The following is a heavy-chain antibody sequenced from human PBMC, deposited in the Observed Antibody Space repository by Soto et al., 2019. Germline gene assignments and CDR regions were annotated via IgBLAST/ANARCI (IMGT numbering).Heavy chain of an antibody. V-gene: IGHV3-23*01. CDR2: ISGSGGST. CDR3: AKDQRYYDSSGYPIDY. CDR1: GFTFSSYA. Sequence: GGSLRLSCAASGFTFSSYAMSWVRQAPGKGLEWVSAISGSGGSTYYADSVKGRFTISRDNSKNTLYLQMNSMRAEDTAVYYCAKDQRYYDSSGYPIDYWGQGTLVTVSS. D-gene: IGHD3-22*01. J-gene: IGHJ4*02.